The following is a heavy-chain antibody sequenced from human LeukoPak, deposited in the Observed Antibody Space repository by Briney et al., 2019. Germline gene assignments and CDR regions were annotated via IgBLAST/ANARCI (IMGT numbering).Heavy chain of an antibody. D-gene: IGHD3-10*01. CDR1: GYTFTGYY. Sequence: ASVKVSCKASGYTFTGYYMHWVRQAPGQGLEWMGWTNPNSGGTNYAQKFQGRVTMTRDTSISTAYMELSRLGSDDTAVYYCARVGTMVRGVLYFDYWGQGTLVTVSS. CDR3: ARVGTMVRGVLYFDY. V-gene: IGHV1-2*02. J-gene: IGHJ4*02. CDR2: TNPNSGGT.